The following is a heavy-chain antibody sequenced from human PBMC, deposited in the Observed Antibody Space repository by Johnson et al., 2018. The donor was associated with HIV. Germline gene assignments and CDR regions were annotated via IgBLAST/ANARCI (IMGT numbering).Heavy chain of an antibody. J-gene: IGHJ3*02. CDR2: INSDGDT. CDR3: ARGGLTAFDI. V-gene: IGHV3-74*02. Sequence: VQLVESGGGLVKPGGSLRLSCAAAGCTFSRYWMHWVRQARGQGLVWVSRINSDGDTYYADSVKGRFTTSRDNAKNTMDLQMNSLRTEDTAVYYCARGGLTAFDIWGQGTMVTVSS. CDR1: GCTFSRYW. D-gene: IGHD5-12*01.